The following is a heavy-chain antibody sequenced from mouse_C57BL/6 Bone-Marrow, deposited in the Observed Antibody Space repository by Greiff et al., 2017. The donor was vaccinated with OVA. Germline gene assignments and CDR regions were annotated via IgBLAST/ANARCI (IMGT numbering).Heavy chain of an antibody. CDR3: ASHYYGSSLPTGY. J-gene: IGHJ2*01. D-gene: IGHD1-1*01. Sequence: EVQLQQSVAELVRPGASVKLSCTASGFNIKNTYMHWVKHRPEQGLEWIGRIDPANGNTKYAPKFQGKATITADTSSNTAYLQLSSLTSEDTAIYYCASHYYGSSLPTGYWGQGTTLTVSS. CDR2: IDPANGNT. CDR1: GFNIKNTY. V-gene: IGHV14-3*01.